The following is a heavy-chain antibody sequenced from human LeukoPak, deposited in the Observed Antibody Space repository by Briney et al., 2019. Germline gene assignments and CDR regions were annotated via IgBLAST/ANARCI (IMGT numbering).Heavy chain of an antibody. CDR1: KFTFSSYA. CDR2: ISGSGGRT. J-gene: IGHJ4*02. CDR3: AKDSEKAYSSGYYYYFDY. Sequence: LPGGSLRLSCAASKFTFSSYAMSWVRQAPGKGLEWVSGISGSGGRTYYADSVKGRFTISRDNSKNTLYLQMNSLRAEDTAVYYCAKDSEKAYSSGYYYYFDYWGQGTLVTVSS. V-gene: IGHV3-23*01. D-gene: IGHD3-22*01.